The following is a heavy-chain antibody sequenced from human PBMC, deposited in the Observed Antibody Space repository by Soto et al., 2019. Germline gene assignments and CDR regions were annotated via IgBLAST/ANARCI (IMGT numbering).Heavy chain of an antibody. CDR2: ISSSSSYI. Sequence: EVQLVESGGGLVKPGASLRLSCAASGFTFSSYSMNWVRQAPGKGLEWVSSISSSSSYIYYADSVKGRFTISRDNAKNSLYLQMNSLRAEDTAVYYCARDIGRLRREYNWFDPWGQGTLVTVSS. CDR3: ARDIGRLRREYNWFDP. D-gene: IGHD4-17*01. CDR1: GFTFSSYS. V-gene: IGHV3-21*01. J-gene: IGHJ5*02.